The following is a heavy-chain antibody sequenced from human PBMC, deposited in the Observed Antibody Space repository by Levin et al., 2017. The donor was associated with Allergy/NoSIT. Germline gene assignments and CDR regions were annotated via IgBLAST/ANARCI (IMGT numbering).Heavy chain of an antibody. J-gene: IGHJ6*02. CDR2: IDTAGAT. CDR1: GFTFSSYD. V-gene: IGHV3-13*01. D-gene: IGHD3-22*01. Sequence: GGSLRLSCAASGFTFSSYDIHWVRQATGKGLEWVSAIDTAGATFYAGSVKGRFTISRENAKNSLYLQMNSLRAGDTAVYYCVRDGHYYDSSGMDVWGQGTTVTVSS. CDR3: VRDGHYYDSSGMDV.